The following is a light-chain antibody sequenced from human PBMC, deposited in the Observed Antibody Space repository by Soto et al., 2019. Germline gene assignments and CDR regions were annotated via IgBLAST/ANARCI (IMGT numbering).Light chain of an antibody. Sequence: EIVLTQSPDTLSLSPGERATLSCTASESVTSSCLAWYQRKPGQAPRLLIYGASTRPTHIPARFRGSGSGTEFTLTITSLQSEDFAVYYCQQYNNWPRTFGQGTKVEIK. V-gene: IGKV3-15*01. CDR3: QQYNNWPRT. CDR1: ESVTSSC. J-gene: IGKJ1*01. CDR2: GAS.